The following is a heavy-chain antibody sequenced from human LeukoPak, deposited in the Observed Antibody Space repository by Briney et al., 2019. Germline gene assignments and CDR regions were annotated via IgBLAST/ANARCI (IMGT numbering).Heavy chain of an antibody. D-gene: IGHD5-18*01. CDR3: ARVGRGDTYGYVDY. Sequence: GGSLRLSCAASGFTFSSYSMNWVRQAPGKGLEWVSYISSSSSTIYYADSVKGRFTISRDNSKNMLFLQMNSLRAEDTAVYYCARVGRGDTYGYVDYWGQGTLVTVSS. V-gene: IGHV3-48*01. CDR2: ISSSSSTI. CDR1: GFTFSSYS. J-gene: IGHJ4*02.